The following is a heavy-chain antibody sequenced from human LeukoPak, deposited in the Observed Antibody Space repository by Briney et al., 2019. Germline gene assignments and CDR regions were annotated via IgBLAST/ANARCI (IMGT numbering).Heavy chain of an antibody. Sequence: ASVKVSCKVSGNTLTELSMHCVRQAPGKGLEWMGGVDPRDGETFYAQKFQGRVTMTEDTSTDTAYTELSSLRSEDTAVYYCATFIPRPNDYGDYLYYYYGMDVWGQGTTVTVSS. CDR2: VDPRDGET. J-gene: IGHJ6*02. CDR3: ATFIPRPNDYGDYLYYYYGMDV. V-gene: IGHV1-24*01. CDR1: GNTLTELS. D-gene: IGHD4-17*01.